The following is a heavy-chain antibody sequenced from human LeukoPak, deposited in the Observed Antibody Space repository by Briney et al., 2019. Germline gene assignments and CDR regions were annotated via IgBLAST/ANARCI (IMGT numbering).Heavy chain of an antibody. CDR3: ARKYSSSWYEVGVNYFDY. D-gene: IGHD6-13*01. CDR2: INPNSGGT. V-gene: IGHV1-2*06. J-gene: IGHJ4*02. CDR1: GYPFTGYY. Sequence: ASVKVSCKASGYPFTGYYLHWVRQAPGQGLEWMGRINPNSGGTSYAQKFQGRVTMTRDTSISTAYMELSRLRSDDTAVYYCARKYSSSWYEVGVNYFDYWGQGTLVTVSS.